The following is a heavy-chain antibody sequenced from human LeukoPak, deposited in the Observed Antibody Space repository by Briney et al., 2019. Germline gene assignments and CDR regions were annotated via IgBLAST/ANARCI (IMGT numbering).Heavy chain of an antibody. CDR3: ARDWVAVRGIKCNWFDP. D-gene: IGHD3-10*01. V-gene: IGHV3-33*01. J-gene: IGHJ5*02. CDR1: GFTFSDYG. CDR2: IWYDGSNK. Sequence: PGGCLRLSCAASGFTFSDYGMHWVRQAPGKGLEWVAVIWYDGSNKYYADSVKGRFTISRDNSKNTLYLQMNSLRAEDTAVYYCARDWVAVRGIKCNWFDPWGQGTLVSVSS.